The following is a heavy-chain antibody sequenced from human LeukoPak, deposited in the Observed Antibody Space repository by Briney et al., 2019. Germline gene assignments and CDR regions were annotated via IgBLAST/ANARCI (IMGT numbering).Heavy chain of an antibody. CDR1: GFTFSSYS. V-gene: IGHV3-48*01. J-gene: IGHJ4*02. CDR2: ISSSSSTI. Sequence: PGGSLRLSCAASGFTFSSYSMNWVRQAPGKGLEWVSYISSSSSTIYYADSVKGRFTISRDNPKNTLYLQMNSLRAEDTAVYYCAREGVSLIDYWGQGTLVTVSS. CDR3: AREGVSLIDY.